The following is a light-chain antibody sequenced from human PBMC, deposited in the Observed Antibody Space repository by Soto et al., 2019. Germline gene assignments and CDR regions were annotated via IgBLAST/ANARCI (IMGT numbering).Light chain of an antibody. Sequence: EIVLTRSPATLSLSPGERATLSCRASQSVSSNLAWYQQKPGQAPRLLMYGGYIRATGIPVRFSGSGSGTAFTLTISSLQSEDFALYYCQQYNNWPLITFGQGTRLEI. J-gene: IGKJ5*01. CDR3: QQYNNWPLIT. CDR1: QSVSSN. CDR2: GGY. V-gene: IGKV3-15*01.